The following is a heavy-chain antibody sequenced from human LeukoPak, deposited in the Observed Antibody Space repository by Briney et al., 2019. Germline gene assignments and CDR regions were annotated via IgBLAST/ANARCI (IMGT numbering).Heavy chain of an antibody. CDR1: GGTFSSYT. CDR3: ARPYYYGSGEDMWGSMAFDY. V-gene: IGHV1-69*02. Sequence: SVKVSCKASGGTFSSYTISWVRQAPGQGLEWMGRIIPILGIANYAQKFQGRVTITADKSTSTAYMELSSLRSEDTAVYYCARPYYYGSGEDMWGSMAFDYWGQGTLVTVSS. J-gene: IGHJ4*02. CDR2: IIPILGIA. D-gene: IGHD3-10*01.